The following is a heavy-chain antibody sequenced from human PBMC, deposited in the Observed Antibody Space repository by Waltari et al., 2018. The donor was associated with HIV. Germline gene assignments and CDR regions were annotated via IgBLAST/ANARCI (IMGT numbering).Heavy chain of an antibody. V-gene: IGHV4-34*01. CDR3: ASRSYGSGSH. J-gene: IGHJ4*02. Sequence: QVQLQQWGAGLLKPSETLSLTCAVYGGSFSGYYWSWIRQPPGKGLEWIGEINHSGSTNYNPSLKSRVTISVDTSKNQFSLKLHSVTVADTAVYYCASRSYGSGSHWGQGTLVTVSS. CDR1: GGSFSGYY. D-gene: IGHD3-10*01. CDR2: INHSGST.